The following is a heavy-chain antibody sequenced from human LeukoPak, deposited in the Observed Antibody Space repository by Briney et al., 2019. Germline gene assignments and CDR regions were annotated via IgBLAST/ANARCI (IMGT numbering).Heavy chain of an antibody. CDR3: ARSAGYSSGWYDY. D-gene: IGHD6-19*01. CDR1: GFTFSTYS. J-gene: IGHJ4*02. V-gene: IGHV3-21*01. CDR2: ISSSSSYI. Sequence: GGSLRLSCAASGFTFSTYSMNWVRQAPGKGLEWVSSISSSSSYIYYADSVQGRFTISRDNARNSLYLQMNSLRAEDTAVYYCARSAGYSSGWYDYWGQGTLVTVSS.